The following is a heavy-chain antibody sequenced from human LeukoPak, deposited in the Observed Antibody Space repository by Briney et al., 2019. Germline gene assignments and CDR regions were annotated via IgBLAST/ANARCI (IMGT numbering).Heavy chain of an antibody. D-gene: IGHD3-22*01. CDR3: ARSTSYDSSGYYSSNGY. Sequence: GSSVKDSCKASGGTFSSYAISWVRQAPGQGLEWMGRIIPILGIANYAQKFQGRVTITADKSTSTAYMELSSLRSEGTAVYYCARSTSYDSSGYYSSNGYWGQGTLVTVSS. CDR1: GGTFSSYA. J-gene: IGHJ4*02. V-gene: IGHV1-69*04. CDR2: IIPILGIA.